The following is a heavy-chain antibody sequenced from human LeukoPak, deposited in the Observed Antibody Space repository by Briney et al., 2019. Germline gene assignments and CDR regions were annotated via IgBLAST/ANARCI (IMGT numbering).Heavy chain of an antibody. V-gene: IGHV3-23*01. CDR2: IFGSGGSA. CDR3: AKTTTGYSSGRYPAWPIDY. D-gene: IGHD2-15*01. Sequence: GGSLRLSCAASGFTFDDYAMYWVRQAPGKGLEWVSGIFGSGGSAHYADSVKGRFTISRDNSKNTVYLQMDSLRVEDTAIYYCAKTTTGYSSGRYPAWPIDYWGQGTLVTVSS. CDR1: GFTFDDYA. J-gene: IGHJ4*02.